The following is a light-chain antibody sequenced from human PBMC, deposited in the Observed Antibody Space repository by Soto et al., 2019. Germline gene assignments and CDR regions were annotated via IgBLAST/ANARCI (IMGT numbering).Light chain of an antibody. V-gene: IGLV2-14*03. J-gene: IGLJ1*01. CDR2: DVT. CDR3: SSYTTSNTRQIV. CDR1: SSDVGGYNY. Sequence: QSVLTQPASVSGSPGQSITISCTGTSSDVGGYNYVSWYQHHPGKAPKLIIYDVTNRPSGVYNPFSGSKSGNTASLTISGRQPEAEADYYCSSYTTSNTRQIVFGTGTKVTVL.